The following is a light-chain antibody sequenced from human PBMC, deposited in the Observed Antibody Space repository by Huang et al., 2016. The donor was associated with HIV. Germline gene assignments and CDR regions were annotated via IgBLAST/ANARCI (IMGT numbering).Light chain of an antibody. V-gene: IGKV3-15*01. CDR2: GAS. CDR3: QQYNTSPRT. Sequence: ENLMTHSPSTLSVSPGERATLSCRASQSVFQNLAWYQQKPGQAPKLLIYGASTRAAGIPARVSGRGSGTDVTLTINSLQSEDFAVYYGQQYNTSPRTFGQGTKVEV. CDR1: QSVFQN. J-gene: IGKJ1*01.